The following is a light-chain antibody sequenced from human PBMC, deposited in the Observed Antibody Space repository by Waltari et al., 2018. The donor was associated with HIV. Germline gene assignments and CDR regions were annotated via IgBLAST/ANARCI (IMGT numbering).Light chain of an antibody. CDR2: RNN. CDR3: ATWDDSLSGWV. J-gene: IGLJ3*02. Sequence: QSVLTQPPSASGTPGQRVTISCSGGSSNLGSKYAYWYQQLPGKAPKLLMYRNNQRPSGVPDRFSGSKSGTSASLDISGLRSEDEADYFCATWDDSLSGWVFGGGTNLTVL. CDR1: SSNLGSKY. V-gene: IGLV1-47*01.